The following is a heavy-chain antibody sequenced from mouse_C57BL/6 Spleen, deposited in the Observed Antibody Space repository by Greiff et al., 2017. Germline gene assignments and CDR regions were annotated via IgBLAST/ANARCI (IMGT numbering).Heavy chain of an antibody. CDR2: INPNNGGT. CDR3: AKGYALDY. Sequence: EVQLQQSGPELVKPGASVQIPSKASGYTFTDSKMDWVKQSHGKSLEWIGDINPNNGGTIYTQQFKGKATLTLDKSSRTAYMELRSLTSEDTAVYYCAKGYALDYWGQGTSVTVSS. J-gene: IGHJ4*01. CDR1: GYTFTDSK. V-gene: IGHV1-18*01.